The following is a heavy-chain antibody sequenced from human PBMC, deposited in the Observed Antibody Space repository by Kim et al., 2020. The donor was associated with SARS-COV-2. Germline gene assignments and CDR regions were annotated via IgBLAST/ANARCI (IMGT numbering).Heavy chain of an antibody. Sequence: YYGNSVKGRFTISRDNPKNTLYLQMNSLRAEDTAIYYGARDGYNYGQFDYWGQGTLVTVSS. J-gene: IGHJ4*02. D-gene: IGHD3-22*01. CDR3: ARDGYNYGQFDY. V-gene: IGHV3-23*01.